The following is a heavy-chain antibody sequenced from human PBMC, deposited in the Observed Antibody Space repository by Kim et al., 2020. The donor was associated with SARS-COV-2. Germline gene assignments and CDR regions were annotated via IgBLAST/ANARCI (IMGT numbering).Heavy chain of an antibody. CDR2: IRGGGAGT. CDR3: AKCHSGWGNDAFVI. J-gene: IGHJ3*02. CDR1: GFTFSNYA. D-gene: IGHD3-10*01. V-gene: IGHV3-23*01. Sequence: GGSLRLSCAASGFTFSNYAMSWVRQAPGKGLEWVSFIRGGGAGTFYADSVKGRSTISRDNSRNTLSLQLNSLRAEDTAIYYCAKCHSGWGNDAFVIWGLGTMVTVSS.